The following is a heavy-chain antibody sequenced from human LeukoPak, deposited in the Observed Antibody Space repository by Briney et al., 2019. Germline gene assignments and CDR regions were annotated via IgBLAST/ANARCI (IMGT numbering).Heavy chain of an antibody. J-gene: IGHJ4*02. CDR1: GFTFSSIG. Sequence: GGSLRLSCAASGFTFSSIGMHWVRQAPGKGLEWVSYISSSGSTIYYADSVKGRFTISRDNAKNSLYLQMNSLRAEDTAVYYCARGNYGSGSYYFDYWGQGTLVTVSS. CDR2: ISSSGSTI. CDR3: ARGNYGSGSYYFDY. V-gene: IGHV3-48*04. D-gene: IGHD3-10*01.